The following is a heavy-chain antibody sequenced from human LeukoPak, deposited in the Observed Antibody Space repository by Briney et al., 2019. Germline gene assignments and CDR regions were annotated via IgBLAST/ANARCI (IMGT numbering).Heavy chain of an antibody. CDR3: AGARSGYDPTNFDY. D-gene: IGHD5-12*01. CDR2: INHSGST. V-gene: IGHV4-34*01. CDR1: GGSFSGYY. Sequence: PSETLSLTCAVYGGSFSGYYWSWIRQPPGKGLEWIGEINHSGSTNYNPSLKSRVTISVDTSKNQFSLKLSSVTAADTAVYYCAGARSGYDPTNFDYWGQGTLVTVSS. J-gene: IGHJ4*02.